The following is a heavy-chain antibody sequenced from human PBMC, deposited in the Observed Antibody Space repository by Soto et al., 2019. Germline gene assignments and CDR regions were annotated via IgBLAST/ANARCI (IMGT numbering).Heavy chain of an antibody. CDR3: ARDHPYYYGMDV. CDR2: INPSGGST. CDR1: GGTFSSYA. Sequence: ASVKVSCKASGGTFSSYAISWVRQAPGQGLEWMGIINPSGGSTSYAQKFQGRVTMTRDTSTSTVYMELSSLRSEDTAVYYCARDHPYYYGMDVWGQGTTVTVSS. V-gene: IGHV1-46*03. J-gene: IGHJ6*02.